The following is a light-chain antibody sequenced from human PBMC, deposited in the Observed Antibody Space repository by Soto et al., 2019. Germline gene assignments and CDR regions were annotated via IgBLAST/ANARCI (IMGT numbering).Light chain of an antibody. CDR3: QQDNSCPFT. CDR2: AAS. V-gene: IGKV1-12*01. CDR1: QGISSW. J-gene: IGKJ5*01. Sequence: DIQLTQSPSSVSASVGDRVTITCRASQGISSWLAWYQQKPGKALKLLIYAASSLQSGVQSRFSGSGSWTDSTLTISSLQPEDVATYDYQQDNSCPFTFSQGTRLEIK.